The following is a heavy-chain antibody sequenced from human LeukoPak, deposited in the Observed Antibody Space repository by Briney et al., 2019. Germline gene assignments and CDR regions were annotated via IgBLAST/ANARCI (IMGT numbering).Heavy chain of an antibody. V-gene: IGHV4-61*02. Sequence: PSETLSLTCTVSGGSISSGSYYWSWIRQPAGKGLEWIGRIYTSGSTNYNPSLESRVTISVDTSKNQFSLKLSSVTAADTAVYYCARVYSYGIYYYYMDVWGKGTTVTVSS. CDR3: ARVYSYGIYYYYMDV. CDR1: GGSISSGSYY. D-gene: IGHD5-18*01. CDR2: IYTSGST. J-gene: IGHJ6*03.